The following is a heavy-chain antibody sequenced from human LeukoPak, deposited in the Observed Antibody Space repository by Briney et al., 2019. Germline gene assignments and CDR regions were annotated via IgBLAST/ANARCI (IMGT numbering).Heavy chain of an antibody. Sequence: GGSLRLSCAASGFTFSSYVMSWVRQAPGKGLEWVSVIYSGGGTYYADSVKGRFTISRDNSKNTLYLQMNSLRAEDTAVYYCAREIVGTAGAFDIWGQGTMVTVSS. V-gene: IGHV3-53*01. D-gene: IGHD2-21*01. CDR2: IYSGGGT. CDR1: GFTFSSYV. J-gene: IGHJ3*02. CDR3: AREIVGTAGAFDI.